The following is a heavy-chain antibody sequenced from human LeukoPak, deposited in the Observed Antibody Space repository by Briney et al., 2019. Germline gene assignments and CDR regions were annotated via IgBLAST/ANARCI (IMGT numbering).Heavy chain of an antibody. CDR1: GFTSSSYA. Sequence: PGGSLRLSCAASGFTSSSYAMNWVRQAPGKGLEWVSGISISGGGAHYAGSVKGRFTISRDNSKNTLYLQMNSLRADDTAVYYCAKGSSWELTGYWYFDLWGRGTLVTVSS. J-gene: IGHJ2*01. D-gene: IGHD1-26*01. CDR3: AKGSSWELTGYWYFDL. CDR2: ISISGGGA. V-gene: IGHV3-23*01.